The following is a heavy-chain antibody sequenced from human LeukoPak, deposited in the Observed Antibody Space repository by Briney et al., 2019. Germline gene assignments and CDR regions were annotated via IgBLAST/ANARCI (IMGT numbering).Heavy chain of an antibody. CDR3: ATDQSLYGSRYDFDY. D-gene: IGHD3-10*01. CDR2: FDPEDGET. Sequence: ASVKVSCKVSGYTLTSLSMHWVRQAPGKGLEWMGGFDPEDGETIYAQKFQGRVTMTEDTSTDTAYMELSSLRSEDTAVYYCATDQSLYGSRYDFDYWGQGTLVTVSS. CDR1: GYTLTSLS. V-gene: IGHV1-24*01. J-gene: IGHJ4*02.